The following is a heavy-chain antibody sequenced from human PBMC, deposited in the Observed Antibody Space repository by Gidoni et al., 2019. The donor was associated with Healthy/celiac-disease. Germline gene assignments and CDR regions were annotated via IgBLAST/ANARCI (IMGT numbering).Heavy chain of an antibody. CDR2: IYYSGST. J-gene: IGHJ3*02. D-gene: IGHD3-3*01. CDR1: GGSISSSSYY. CDR3: ARLVGSGAAFDI. Sequence: QLQLQESGPGLVKPSETLSLTCTVSGGSISSSSYYWGWIRQPPGKGLEWIGSIYYSGSTYYNPSLKSRVTISVDTSKNQFSLKLSSVTAADTAVYYCARLVGSGAAFDIWGQGTMVTVSS. V-gene: IGHV4-39*01.